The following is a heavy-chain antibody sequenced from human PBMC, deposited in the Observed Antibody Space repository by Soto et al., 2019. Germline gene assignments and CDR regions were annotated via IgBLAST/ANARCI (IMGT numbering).Heavy chain of an antibody. J-gene: IGHJ5*02. V-gene: IGHV1-2*02. D-gene: IGHD5-12*01. CDR1: GYTFTAYY. Sequence: QVQLVQSGAEVKKPGASVKVSCKASGYTFTAYYMHWVRQAPGQGLEWMGWINPNSGGTYHAQNFQGRVTMTRDTSTTTAYMELASLRSDDTAVYYCARGGGRGYNEFDPWGHGTLVIVSS. CDR3: ARGGGRGYNEFDP. CDR2: INPNSGGT.